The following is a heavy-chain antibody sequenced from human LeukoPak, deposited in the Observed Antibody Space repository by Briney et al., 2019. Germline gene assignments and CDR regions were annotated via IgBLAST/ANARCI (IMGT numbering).Heavy chain of an antibody. CDR1: GGSISSSSYY. CDR2: IYYSGST. CDR3: ARPSSTGNYDY. J-gene: IGHJ4*02. V-gene: IGHV4-39*01. Sequence: SETLSLTCTVSGGSISSSSYYWGWIRQPPGKGLEWIGSIYYSGSTYYNPSLKSRVTISVDTSKNQFSLKLSSATAADTAVYYCARPSSTGNYDYWGQGTLVTVSS. D-gene: IGHD4-11*01.